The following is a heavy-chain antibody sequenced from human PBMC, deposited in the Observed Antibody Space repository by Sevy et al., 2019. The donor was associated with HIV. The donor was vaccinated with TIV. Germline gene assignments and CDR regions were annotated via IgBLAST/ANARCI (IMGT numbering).Heavy chain of an antibody. J-gene: IGHJ5*02. CDR1: GYTFTSYG. V-gene: IGHV1-18*04. CDR2: ISAYNGNT. D-gene: IGHD3-10*01. CDR3: ARVGGFGELLYWDNWFDP. Sequence: ASVKVSCKASGYTFTSYGISWVRQAPGQGLEWMGWISAYNGNTNYAQKLQGRVTMTTDTSTITTYMELRSLSSDDTAVYYCARVGGFGELLYWDNWFDPWGQGTLVTVSS.